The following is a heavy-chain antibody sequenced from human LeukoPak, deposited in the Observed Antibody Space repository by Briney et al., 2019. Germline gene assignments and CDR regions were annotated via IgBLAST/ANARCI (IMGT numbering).Heavy chain of an antibody. CDR3: ARHEGPAAMSYYFDY. Sequence: SETLSLTCTVSGGSISSSSYYWGWIRQPPGKGLEWIGSIYYSGSTYYNPSHKSRVTISVDTSKNQFSLKLSSVTAADTAVYYCARHEGPAAMSYYFDYWGQGTLVTVSS. V-gene: IGHV4-39*01. CDR1: GGSISSSSYY. J-gene: IGHJ4*02. CDR2: IYYSGST. D-gene: IGHD2-2*01.